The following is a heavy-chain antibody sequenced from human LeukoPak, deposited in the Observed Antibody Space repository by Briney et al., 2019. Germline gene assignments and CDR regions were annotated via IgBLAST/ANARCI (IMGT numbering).Heavy chain of an antibody. D-gene: IGHD3-10*01. V-gene: IGHV3-13*04. CDR3: ARVAYGSGSYHFDY. Sequence: AGSLTLSCAASGFTFSSFDRHWVRQAAGKGLEWVSGICAAGDTYSLASVKGRFTISRENGKNSLYLQMNSLRAGDTGVYYCARVAYGSGSYHFDYWGQGMLVTVSS. J-gene: IGHJ4*02. CDR1: GFTFSSFD. CDR2: ICAAGDT.